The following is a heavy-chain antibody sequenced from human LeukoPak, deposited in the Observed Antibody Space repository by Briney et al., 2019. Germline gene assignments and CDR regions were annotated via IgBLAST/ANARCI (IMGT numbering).Heavy chain of an antibody. CDR2: INPSGGST. CDR3: ARGLSNTVTTRNWFDP. V-gene: IGHV1-46*01. D-gene: IGHD4-17*01. Sequence: GASVKLSCKASGYTFTSYYMHWVRQAPGQGLEWMGVINPSGGSTSYAQKFQGRVTMTRNTSISTAYMELSSLRAEDTAVYYCARGLSNTVTTRNWFDPWGQGTLVTVPS. J-gene: IGHJ5*02. CDR1: GYTFTSYY.